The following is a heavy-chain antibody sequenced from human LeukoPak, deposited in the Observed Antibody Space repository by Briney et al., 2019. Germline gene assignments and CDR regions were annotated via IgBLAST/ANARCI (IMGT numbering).Heavy chain of an antibody. Sequence: PGGSLRLSCAASGFTFSSYWMHWVRQAPGKGLVWVSRINSDGSSTSYADSVKGRFTISRDNAKNTLYLQMNSLRAEDTAVYYCARVAAMVRGVINGDAFDSWGQGTMVTV. J-gene: IGHJ3*02. CDR3: ARVAAMVRGVINGDAFDS. D-gene: IGHD3-10*01. CDR1: GFTFSSYW. CDR2: INSDGSST. V-gene: IGHV3-74*01.